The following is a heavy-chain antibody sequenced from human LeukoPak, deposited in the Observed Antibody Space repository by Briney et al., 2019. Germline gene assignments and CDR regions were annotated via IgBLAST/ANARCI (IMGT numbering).Heavy chain of an antibody. V-gene: IGHV4-39*07. CDR1: GGSISSSSYY. CDR3: ATSKLYSGSYGLHH. D-gene: IGHD1-26*01. Sequence: SETLSLTCTVSGGSISSSSYYWGWIRQPPGKGLEWIGSIYYSGSTYYNPSLKSRVTISVDTSKNQFSLKLSSVTAADTAVYYCATSKLYSGSYGLHHWGQGTLVTVSS. J-gene: IGHJ4*02. CDR2: IYYSGST.